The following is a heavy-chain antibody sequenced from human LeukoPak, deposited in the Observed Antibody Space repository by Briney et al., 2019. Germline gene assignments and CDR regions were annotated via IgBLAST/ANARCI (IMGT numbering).Heavy chain of an antibody. J-gene: IGHJ1*01. CDR2: ISPSGAST. D-gene: IGHD2-15*01. Sequence: ASGKVSWKASGYTFTNYYMHWVRQAPGQGLEWMGMISPSGASTSYAKKLQGRVTMTRDVSTSTVYMELSSLRSEDTAVYYCARGHYVPSSGGNLLRVLYFQNWGQGTLVTVSS. CDR1: GYTFTNYY. CDR3: ARGHYVPSSGGNLLRVLYFQN. V-gene: IGHV1-46*04.